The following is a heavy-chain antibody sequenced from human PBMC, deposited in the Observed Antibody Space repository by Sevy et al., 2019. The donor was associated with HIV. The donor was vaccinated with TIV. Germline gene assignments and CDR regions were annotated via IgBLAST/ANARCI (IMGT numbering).Heavy chain of an antibody. CDR3: ARDHMCSSTSCYPQRDYYYGMDV. CDR2: IWYDGSNK. CDR1: GFTFSSYG. J-gene: IGHJ6*02. D-gene: IGHD2-2*01. V-gene: IGHV3-33*01. Sequence: GGYLRLSCAASGFTFSSYGMHWVRQAPGKGLEWVAVIWYDGSNKYYPDSVKGRFTIYGDNSKNTRYLQMNRLRDEDTVVDDDARDHMCSSTSCYPQRDYYYGMDVWGQGTTVTVSS.